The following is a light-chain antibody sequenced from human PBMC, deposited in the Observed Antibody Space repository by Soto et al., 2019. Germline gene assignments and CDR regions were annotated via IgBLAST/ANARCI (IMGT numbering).Light chain of an antibody. Sequence: ETVLTQSPATVSLSPGGRATLPCRASQSVSSNKLAWYQQKPGQAPRLLIYDASNRATGIPARFSGSGSGTDFTLTISSLEPEDFAVYYCQQRSNWPPTWTFGQGTKVDIK. CDR1: QSVSSN. J-gene: IGKJ1*01. CDR3: QQRSNWPPTWT. V-gene: IGKV3-11*01. CDR2: DAS.